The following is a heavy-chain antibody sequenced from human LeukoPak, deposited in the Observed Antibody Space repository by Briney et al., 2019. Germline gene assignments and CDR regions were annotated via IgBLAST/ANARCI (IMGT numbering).Heavy chain of an antibody. Sequence: GASVKVSCKASGYTFTGYYMHWVRQAPGQGLEWMGWISAYNGNTNYAQKLQGRVTMTTDTSTSTAYMELRSLRSDDTAVYYCARDRGSSWPYYYYYYMDVWGKGITVTVSS. V-gene: IGHV1-18*04. CDR2: ISAYNGNT. J-gene: IGHJ6*03. D-gene: IGHD6-13*01. CDR3: ARDRGSSWPYYYYYYMDV. CDR1: GYTFTGYY.